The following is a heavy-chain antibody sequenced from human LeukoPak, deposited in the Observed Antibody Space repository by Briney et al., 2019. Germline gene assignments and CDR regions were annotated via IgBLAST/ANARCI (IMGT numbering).Heavy chain of an antibody. CDR1: GGTFSSYA. D-gene: IGHD6-13*01. V-gene: IGHV1-69*06. J-gene: IGHJ6*03. CDR3: ATHPSHSIATAGMDYYYYMDV. Sequence: ASVKVSCKAPGGTFSSYAISWVRQAPGQGLEWMGGIIPIFGTANYAQKFQGRVTMTEDTSTDTAYMELSSLRSEDTAVYYCATHPSHSIATAGMDYYYYMDVWGKGTTVTVSS. CDR2: IIPIFGTA.